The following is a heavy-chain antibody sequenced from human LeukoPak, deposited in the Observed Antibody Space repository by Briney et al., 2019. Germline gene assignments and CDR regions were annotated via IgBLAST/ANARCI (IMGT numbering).Heavy chain of an antibody. D-gene: IGHD3-9*01. J-gene: IGHJ4*02. V-gene: IGHV3-74*01. Sequence: GGSLRLSCAASGFTFSSTWMHWFRQAPGKGPVWVSRIHSDGSSTIYADSVKGRFTISRDNARNTLYLQMNSLRAEDTAVYYCVRDRYFVPDYWGQGTLVTVSS. CDR2: IHSDGSST. CDR1: GFTFSSTW. CDR3: VRDRYFVPDY.